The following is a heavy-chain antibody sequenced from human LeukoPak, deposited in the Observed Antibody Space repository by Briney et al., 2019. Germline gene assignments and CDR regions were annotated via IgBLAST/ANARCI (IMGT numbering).Heavy chain of an antibody. V-gene: IGHV3-23*01. Sequence: PGGSLRLSCAASGFTFSSYAMSWVRQAPGKGLEWVSAICGSGGRTYYADSVKGRFTISKDNSKNTLYPQRNSLRAEDTAVYYCAKVNLVATFAFDYWGQGTMVTVSS. D-gene: IGHD5-12*01. CDR3: AKVNLVATFAFDY. J-gene: IGHJ4*02. CDR1: GFTFSSYA. CDR2: ICGSGGRT.